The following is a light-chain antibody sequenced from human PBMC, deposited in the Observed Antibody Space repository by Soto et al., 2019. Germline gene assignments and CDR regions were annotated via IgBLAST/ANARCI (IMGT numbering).Light chain of an antibody. V-gene: IGLV2-18*02. CDR1: STDFVSYNR. CDR2: EAS. CDR3: ISYTVSSLYV. Sequence: QSALTQPPSVSGSPGQSVTISCTGTSTDFVSYNRVSWYQQPPGTAPKLIIYEASNRPSGVPDRFSGSKSGNTASLTISGLQAEDEADYYCISYTVSSLYVFGTGTKVTVL. J-gene: IGLJ1*01.